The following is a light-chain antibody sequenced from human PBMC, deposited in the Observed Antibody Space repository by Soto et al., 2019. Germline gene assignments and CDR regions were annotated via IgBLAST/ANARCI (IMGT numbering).Light chain of an antibody. J-gene: IGLJ1*01. CDR1: SSDVGGYNY. CDR3: SSYTSTSTYV. V-gene: IGLV2-14*01. Sequence: QSALTQPPSASGSPGQSVTISCTGTSSDVGGYNYVSWYQQHPGKAPKLMIYEVSNRPSGVSHRFSGSKSGNTASLTISGLQAEDETIYYCSSYTSTSTYVFGTGTKLTVL. CDR2: EVS.